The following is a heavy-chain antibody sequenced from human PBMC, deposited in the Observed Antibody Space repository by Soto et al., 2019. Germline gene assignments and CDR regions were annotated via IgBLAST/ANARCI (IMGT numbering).Heavy chain of an antibody. CDR2: IYSSGST. Sequence: PGGRISGYYCSWIRQTPVKGLDLIAYIYSSGSTSYIPSLKGRVTISVDTSKSQFSLLLSSVTAAYTAVYYSARDWRYALERTYYYSCGMEVWGQGTTVTVSS. J-gene: IGHJ6*02. CDR3: ARDWRYALERTYYYSCGMEV. V-gene: IGHV4-59*01. CDR1: GGRISGYY. D-gene: IGHD3-9*01.